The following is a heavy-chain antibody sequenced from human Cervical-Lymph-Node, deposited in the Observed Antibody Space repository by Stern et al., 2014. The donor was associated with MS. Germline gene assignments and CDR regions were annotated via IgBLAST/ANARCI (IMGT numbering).Heavy chain of an antibody. V-gene: IGHV3-9*01. Sequence: EVQLVESGGGLVQPGRSLRLSCAASGFIFDDYAMHWIRQAPGKGLEWVSSISWNSGMTGYADSVKGRFTISRDNAKNSLYLQMNSLRAEDTALYYCAKDQRPGIAAAGNWFDPWGQGTLVTVSS. CDR3: AKDQRPGIAAAGNWFDP. J-gene: IGHJ5*02. CDR1: GFIFDDYA. D-gene: IGHD6-13*01. CDR2: ISWNSGMT.